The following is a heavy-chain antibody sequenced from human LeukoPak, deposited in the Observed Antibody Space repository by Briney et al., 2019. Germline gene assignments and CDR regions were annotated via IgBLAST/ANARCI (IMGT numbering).Heavy chain of an antibody. Sequence: PGGSLRLSCAASGFNSRDYYMGWIRQAPGERLEWLSYISGSGDARPYADSVKGRFTVSRNNAIDSLYLQMDSLGAEDTAGYYCARIGTTVAAGTADYWGQGTQVTVSS. CDR2: ISGSGDAR. J-gene: IGHJ4*02. CDR3: ARIGTTVAAGTADY. D-gene: IGHD6-13*01. V-gene: IGHV3-11*01. CDR1: GFNSRDYY.